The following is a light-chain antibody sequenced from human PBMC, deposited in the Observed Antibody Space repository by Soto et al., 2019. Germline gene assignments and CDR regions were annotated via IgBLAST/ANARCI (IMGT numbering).Light chain of an antibody. CDR3: QHYHSPPFT. CDR1: QGISNY. CDR2: AAS. Sequence: DIQMTQSPSSLSAFVGDSVTFTCRASQGISNYLAWYHQKPGKVPKLLVYAASTLHSQVPSRISGSGSGTEFTLTIRSLQPADVGTYYCQHYHSPPFTFGPGTKLEIK. J-gene: IGKJ3*01. V-gene: IGKV1-27*01.